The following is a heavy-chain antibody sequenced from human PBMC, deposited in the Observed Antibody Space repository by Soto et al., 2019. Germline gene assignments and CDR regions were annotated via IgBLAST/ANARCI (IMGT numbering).Heavy chain of an antibody. D-gene: IGHD3-10*01. CDR2: IGKGGDT. V-gene: IGHV3-13*01. J-gene: IGHJ6*02. CDR3: VREPAGYGMDV. CDR1: GFTFSSYD. Sequence: EVQLVESGGDLVQPGGSLRLSCAASGFTFSSYDMQWVRQVTGKGLEWVSSIGKGGDTYYAGSVKGRFTISRENAKNSLYLHMGSLRAGDTAGYYCVREPAGYGMDVWGQGTTVAVSS.